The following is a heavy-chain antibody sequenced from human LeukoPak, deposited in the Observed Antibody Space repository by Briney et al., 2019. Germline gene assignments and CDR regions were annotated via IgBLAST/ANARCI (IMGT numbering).Heavy chain of an antibody. J-gene: IGHJ4*01. CDR2: ISHSGATT. V-gene: IGHV3-23*01. CDR1: GFTFSTYA. Sequence: GGSLRLSCAASGFTFSTYAMNWVRQAPGKGLEWVSVISHSGATTDYADSVKGRFTISRDNSKNTLFLQMNSLRAEDTAVYYCARGALRGWYLLDNWGHGILVTVSS. D-gene: IGHD6-19*01. CDR3: ARGALRGWYLLDN.